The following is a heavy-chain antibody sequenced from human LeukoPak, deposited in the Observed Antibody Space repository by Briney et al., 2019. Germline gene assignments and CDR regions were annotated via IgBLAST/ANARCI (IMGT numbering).Heavy chain of an antibody. CDR2: IIPIFGTA. CDR1: GGTFSSYA. J-gene: IGHJ4*02. V-gene: IGHV1-69*05. D-gene: IGHD2-2*01. CDR3: AREPADCSSTSCSFDY. Sequence: PKASVKVSCKASGGTFSSYAISWVRQAPGQGLEWMGGIIPIFGTANYAQKFQGRVTITTDESTSTAYMELSSLRSEDTAVYYCAREPADCSSTSCSFDYWGQGTLVTVSS.